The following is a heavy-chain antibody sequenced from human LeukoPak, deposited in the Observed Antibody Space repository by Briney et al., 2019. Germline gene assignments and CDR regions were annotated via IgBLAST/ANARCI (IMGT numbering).Heavy chain of an antibody. CDR3: ARDLPSYDFWSGSALDY. CDR1: GFTFSSYS. V-gene: IGHV3-21*01. CDR2: ISSSSSYI. D-gene: IGHD3-3*01. J-gene: IGHJ4*02. Sequence: GGSLRLSCAASGFTFSSYSMNWVRQAPGKGLEWVSSISSSSSYIYYADSVKGRFTISRDNAKNSLYLQMNSLRAEDTAVYYCARDLPSYDFWSGSALDYWGQGTLVTVSS.